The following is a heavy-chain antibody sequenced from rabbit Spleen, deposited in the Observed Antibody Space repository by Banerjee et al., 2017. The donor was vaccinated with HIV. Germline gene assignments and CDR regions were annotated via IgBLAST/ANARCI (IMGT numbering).Heavy chain of an antibody. CDR2: INTATGKA. V-gene: IGHV1S45*01. D-gene: IGHD1-1*01. CDR1: GFSFSNKAV. Sequence: QEQLVESGGGLVRPEGSLKLSCTASGFSFSNKAVMCWVRQAPGKGLQWIACINTATGKAVYASWAKGRFTMSRTSSTTVTLQMTSLTAADTATYFCARDLVAVIGWNFNLWGQGTLVTVS. J-gene: IGHJ4*01. CDR3: ARDLVAVIGWNFNL.